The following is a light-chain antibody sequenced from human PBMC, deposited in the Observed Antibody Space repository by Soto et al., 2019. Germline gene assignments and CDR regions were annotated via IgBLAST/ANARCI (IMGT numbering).Light chain of an antibody. CDR2: GAS. Sequence: EIVLTQSPGTLSLSPGERATLSCRASQSVSSSYLAWYQQKPGQAPRLLIYGASSRATCIPDRFSGSGSGTDLTLTISRLEPEDFAVYYCQQYGSSPLGYTFGQGTKLEIK. CDR1: QSVSSSY. CDR3: QQYGSSPLGYT. J-gene: IGKJ2*01. V-gene: IGKV3-20*01.